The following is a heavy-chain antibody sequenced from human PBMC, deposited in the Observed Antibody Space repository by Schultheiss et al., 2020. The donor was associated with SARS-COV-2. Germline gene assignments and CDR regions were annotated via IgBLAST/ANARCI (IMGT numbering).Heavy chain of an antibody. Sequence: SQTLSLTCAISGDSVSSNSTAWNWFRQSPSRGLEWLGRTYYRSKWYSNYALSVKSRMIINPDTSKNQFSLQLNSVTPEDTAVYYCTSGWYFDYWGQGTLVTVSS. V-gene: IGHV6-1*01. J-gene: IGHJ4*02. CDR2: TYYRSKWYS. CDR1: GDSVSSNSTA. D-gene: IGHD6-19*01. CDR3: TSGWYFDY.